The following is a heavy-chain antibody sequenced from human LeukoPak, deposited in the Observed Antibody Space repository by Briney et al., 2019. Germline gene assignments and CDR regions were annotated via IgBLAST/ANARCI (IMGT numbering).Heavy chain of an antibody. V-gene: IGHV4-59*01. CDR1: GGSISSYY. CDR3: ARVYWGNFDY. D-gene: IGHD3-16*01. CDR2: IYYSGST. Sequence: SKTLSLTCTVSGGSISSYYWSWIRQPPGKGLEWIGYIYYSGSTNYNPSLKSRVTISVDTSKNQFSLKLSSVTAADTAVYYCARVYWGNFDYWGQGTLVTVSS. J-gene: IGHJ4*02.